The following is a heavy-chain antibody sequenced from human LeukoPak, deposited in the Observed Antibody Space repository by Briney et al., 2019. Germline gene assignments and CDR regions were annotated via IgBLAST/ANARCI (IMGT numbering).Heavy chain of an antibody. D-gene: IGHD2-2*01. V-gene: IGHV4-59*08. CDR2: IYYDGST. J-gene: IGHJ5*02. CDR1: GGSMSNYW. Sequence: SETLSLTCTVSGGSMSNYWWNWIRQPPGKGLEWIGYIYYDGSTYYNPALNSRVTTSIDTSKNQFSLKLNSVTAADTAVYYCARRLCSSLTSNIGPSGNWLDPWGQGTLVTVSS. CDR3: ARRLCSSLTSNIGPSGNWLDP.